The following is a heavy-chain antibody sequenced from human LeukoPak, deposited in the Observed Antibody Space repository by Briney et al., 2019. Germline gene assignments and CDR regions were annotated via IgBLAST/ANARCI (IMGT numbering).Heavy chain of an antibody. J-gene: IGHJ3*02. CDR1: GGSISSGGYY. D-gene: IGHD2-15*01. V-gene: IGHV4-31*03. Sequence: SETLSLTCTVSGGSISSGGYYWSWIRQHPGKGLEWIGYIYYSGSTYYNPSLKSRVTISVDTPKNQFSLKLSSVTAADTAVCYCARIRSPEVAFDIWGQGTMVTVSS. CDR2: IYYSGST. CDR3: ARIRSPEVAFDI.